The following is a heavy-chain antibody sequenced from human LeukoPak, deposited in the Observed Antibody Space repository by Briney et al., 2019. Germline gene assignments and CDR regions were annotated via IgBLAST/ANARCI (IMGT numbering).Heavy chain of an antibody. CDR2: ISSSGSTI. J-gene: IGHJ3*02. CDR3: ARDSGYDAFDI. Sequence: GGSLRLSCAASGFTFSDYYMSWIRQAPGQGLEWVSYISSSGSTIYYTDSVKGRFTISRDNAKNSLYLQMNSLRAEDTAVYYCARDSGYDAFDIWGQGTMVTVSS. CDR1: GFTFSDYY. V-gene: IGHV3-11*04. D-gene: IGHD3-22*01.